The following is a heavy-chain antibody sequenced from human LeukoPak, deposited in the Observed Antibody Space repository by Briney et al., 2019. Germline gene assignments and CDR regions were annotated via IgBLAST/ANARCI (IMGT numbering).Heavy chain of an antibody. V-gene: IGHV1-2*02. J-gene: IGHJ4*02. CDR1: GYTFTVYY. CDR2: INPNSGGT. Sequence: ASVKVSCKASGYTFTVYYMHWVRPAPGQGLAWMGWINPNSGGTNYSQKFQGRVTMTRDTSISTAYMELSRLRSDDTAVYYCARSSSGWESPYYFDYWGQGTLVTVSS. D-gene: IGHD6-19*01. CDR3: ARSSSGWESPYYFDY.